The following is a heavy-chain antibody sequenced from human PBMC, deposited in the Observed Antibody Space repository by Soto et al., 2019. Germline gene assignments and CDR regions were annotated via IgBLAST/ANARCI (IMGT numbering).Heavy chain of an antibody. CDR3: TKGPNWNYYYYGVDV. V-gene: IGHV4-4*07. J-gene: IGHJ6*02. D-gene: IGHD1-20*01. CDR2: VYSSGAT. Sequence: PSETLSLTCTVSGDSVSNYYWSWIRHPAGRGLEWIGRVYSSGATNYNPSLNGRVTMSVDTSRNQFSLRLSSVTAADTAIYYCTKGPNWNYYYYGVDVWGQGTAVTVSS. CDR1: GDSVSNYY.